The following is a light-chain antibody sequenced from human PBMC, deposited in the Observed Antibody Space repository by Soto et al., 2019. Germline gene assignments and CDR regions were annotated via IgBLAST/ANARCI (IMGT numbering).Light chain of an antibody. J-gene: IGLJ1*01. CDR3: SLYTNSRTQV. CDR1: SSDIGGYPY. Sequence: QSVLTQPASVSGSPGQSITISCTGTSSDIGGYPYVSWHQQHPGKAPKLMIYEVRYRPSGVSNRFSGSKSVITASLTISGLQAEDVADYDCSLYTNSRTQVFGTGTKVTVL. CDR2: EVR. V-gene: IGLV2-14*01.